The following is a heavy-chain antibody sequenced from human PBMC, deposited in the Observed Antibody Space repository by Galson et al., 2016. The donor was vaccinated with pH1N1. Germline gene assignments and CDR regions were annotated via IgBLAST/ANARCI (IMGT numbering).Heavy chain of an antibody. CDR2: IWYDGSHE. J-gene: IGHJ4*02. CDR1: GFTFSDYG. Sequence: SLRLPCAVSGFTFSDYGMHWVRQAPGKGLEWVALIWYDGSHEQYVDSVKGRFTISRDNSSSTLYLQMKGLRVQDTAVYYWARWARGNGGWYYYLDYWGQGTLVIVSS. CDR3: ARWARGNGGWYYYLDY. D-gene: IGHD6-19*01. V-gene: IGHV3-33*01.